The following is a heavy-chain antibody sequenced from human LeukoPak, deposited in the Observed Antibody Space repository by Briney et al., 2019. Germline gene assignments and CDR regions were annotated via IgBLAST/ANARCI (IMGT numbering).Heavy chain of an antibody. CDR3: ARDQYDTWSRRGNFDS. CDR2: IKLDGSEK. J-gene: IGHJ4*02. V-gene: IGHV3-7*03. Sequence: PGGSLRLSCAASGFTFSTFWMSWVRQAPGKGLEWVANIKLDGSEKNYVDSVKGRFTISRDNTKNSLYLQMNSLRAEDTAVFYCARDQYDTWSRRGNFDSWGQGTLVTVSS. CDR1: GFTFSTFW. D-gene: IGHD3-3*01.